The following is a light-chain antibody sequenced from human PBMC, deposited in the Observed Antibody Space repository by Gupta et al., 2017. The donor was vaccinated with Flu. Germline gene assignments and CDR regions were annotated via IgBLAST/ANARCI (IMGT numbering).Light chain of an antibody. CDR1: SSDVGGYNY. Sequence: QSALTPPAPVSVSPGQSIPISCTGTSSDVGGYNYVSWYQQHPGKAPKLMIYEVSNRPSGVSNRFSGSKSGNTASLTISGLQAEDEADYYCSSYTSSSTVVFGGGTKLTVL. J-gene: IGLJ2*01. CDR3: SSYTSSSTVV. V-gene: IGLV2-14*01. CDR2: EVS.